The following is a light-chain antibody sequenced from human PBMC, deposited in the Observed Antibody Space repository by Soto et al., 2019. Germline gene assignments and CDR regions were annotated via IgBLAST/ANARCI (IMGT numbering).Light chain of an antibody. CDR2: GNS. J-gene: IGLJ1*01. V-gene: IGLV1-40*01. CDR3: QSYDSSLSAFYV. Sequence: QSVLTQPPSVSGAPGQGVTISCTGSSSNIGAGYDVHWYQQLPGTAPKLLIYGNSNRPSGVPDRFSGSKSGTSASLAITGLQAEDEADDYCQSYDSSLSAFYVFGTGTKVTVL. CDR1: SSNIGAGYD.